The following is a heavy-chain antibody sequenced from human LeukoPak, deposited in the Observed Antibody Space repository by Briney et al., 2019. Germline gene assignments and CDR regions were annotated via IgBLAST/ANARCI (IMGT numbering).Heavy chain of an antibody. J-gene: IGHJ4*02. CDR3: ARDYGYTSSRSYFDC. D-gene: IGHD6-13*01. CDR1: GYTFTSYY. CDR2: INPSGGST. Sequence: ASVKVCCKASGYTFTSYYMHWVRQAPGQGLEWMGIINPSGGSTTYAQRFQGRVTMTRDTSTSTLYMELSSLRSEDTAVYYCARDYGYTSSRSYFDCWGQGTLVTVSS. V-gene: IGHV1-46*01.